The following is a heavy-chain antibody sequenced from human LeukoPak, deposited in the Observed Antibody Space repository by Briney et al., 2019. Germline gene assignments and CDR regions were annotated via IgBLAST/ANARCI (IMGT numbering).Heavy chain of an antibody. CDR2: IIPILGIA. J-gene: IGHJ5*02. V-gene: IGHV1-69*04. CDR3: ATTDHSAYYDILTGYFKANWFDP. D-gene: IGHD3-9*01. CDR1: GYTFTSYG. Sequence: GASVKVSCKASGYTFTSYGISWVRQAPGQGLEWMGRIIPILGIANYAQKFQGRVTITADKSTNTAYMELSSLRSEDTAVYYCATTDHSAYYDILTGYFKANWFDPWGQGTLVTVSS.